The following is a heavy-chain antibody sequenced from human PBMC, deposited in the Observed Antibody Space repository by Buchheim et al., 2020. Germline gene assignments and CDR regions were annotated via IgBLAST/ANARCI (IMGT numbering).Heavy chain of an antibody. Sequence: EVQLVQSGAEVKKPGESLRISCKGSGYSFTSYWISWVRQMPGKGLEWMGRIDPSDSYTNYSPSFQGHVTISADKSLSTAYLQWSSLKASDTAMYYCARDYEPAAGSYYYYYGMDVWGQGTT. CDR3: ARDYEPAAGSYYYYYGMDV. CDR2: IDPSDSYT. J-gene: IGHJ6*02. CDR1: GYSFTSYW. D-gene: IGHD6-13*01. V-gene: IGHV5-10-1*03.